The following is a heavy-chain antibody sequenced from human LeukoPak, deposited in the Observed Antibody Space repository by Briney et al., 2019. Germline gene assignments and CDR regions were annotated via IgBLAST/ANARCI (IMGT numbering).Heavy chain of an antibody. CDR1: GFTFSNCA. CDR2: ISGSGDST. J-gene: IGHJ4*02. V-gene: IGHV3-23*01. CDR3: AKDHVRGSITGTTVDY. D-gene: IGHD1-7*01. Sequence: GGSLRLSCAASGFTFSNCAMNWVRQAPGKGLEWVSAISGSGDSTYYADSVKGRFTISRDNSKSTLYLQMNSLRADDTAVYYCAKDHVRGSITGTTVDYWGQGTLVTVPS.